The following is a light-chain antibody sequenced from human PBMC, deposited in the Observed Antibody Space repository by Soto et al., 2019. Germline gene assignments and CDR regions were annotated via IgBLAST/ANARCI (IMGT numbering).Light chain of an antibody. J-gene: IGKJ1*01. CDR3: QHYNDSYWT. CDR1: RDISTW. V-gene: IGKV1-5*01. CDR2: DAS. Sequence: IQMTQSPSSVSASVCDRVTITCQASRDISTWVAWYQQKPGKAPKLLISDASSLESGVPSGFSGSGSGTEFTLTISSLQPDDFATYYCQHYNDSYWTFGQGTKVDIK.